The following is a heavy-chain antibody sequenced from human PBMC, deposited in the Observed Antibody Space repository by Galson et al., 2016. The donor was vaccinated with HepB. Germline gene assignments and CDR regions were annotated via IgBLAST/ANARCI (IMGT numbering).Heavy chain of an antibody. CDR2: ISSRSSYI. V-gene: IGHV3-21*01. CDR3: ARAFSRESGFDY. D-gene: IGHD3-10*01. CDR1: GFTFSSYS. Sequence: SLRLSCAASGFTFSSYSMNWVRQAPGKGLEWVSSISSRSSYIYHADSVKGRFTISRDNAKNSLYLQMSSLRAEDTAVYYCARAFSRESGFDYWGQGTLVTVSS. J-gene: IGHJ4*02.